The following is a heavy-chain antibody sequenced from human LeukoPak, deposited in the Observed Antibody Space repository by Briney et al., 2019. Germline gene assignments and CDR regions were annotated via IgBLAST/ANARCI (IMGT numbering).Heavy chain of an antibody. CDR3: ARQWGSGSYYNLNY. Sequence: GESLKIFCKGSGYSFISYWIAWVRQMPGKGLEWMGIIYPDDSDTKYSPSFQGQVTISADKPINTAYLQWSSLKASDTAMYYCARQWGSGSYYNLNYWGQGTLVTVSS. V-gene: IGHV5-51*01. D-gene: IGHD3-10*01. J-gene: IGHJ4*02. CDR1: GYSFISYW. CDR2: IYPDDSDT.